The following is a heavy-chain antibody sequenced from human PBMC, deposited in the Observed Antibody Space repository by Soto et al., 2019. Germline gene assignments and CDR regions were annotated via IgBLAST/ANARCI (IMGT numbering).Heavy chain of an antibody. V-gene: IGHV1-8*01. CDR1: GYTFTSYD. J-gene: IGHJ6*03. CDR3: ARVGYCSSTSCYPGYYYYMDV. D-gene: IGHD2-2*01. Sequence: ASVKVSCKASGYTFTSYDINWVRQATGQGLEWMGWMNPNSGNTGYAQKFQGRVTMTRNTSISTAYMELSSLRSEDTAVYYCARVGYCSSTSCYPGYYYYMDVWGKGTTVTVSS. CDR2: MNPNSGNT.